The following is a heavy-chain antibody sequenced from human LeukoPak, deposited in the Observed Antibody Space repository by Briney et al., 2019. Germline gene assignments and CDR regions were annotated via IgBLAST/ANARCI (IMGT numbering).Heavy chain of an antibody. J-gene: IGHJ5*02. CDR2: IYYSGST. CDR1: GGSISSSSYY. Sequence: SETLSLTCTVSGGSISSSSYYWGWIRQPPGKGLEWIGSIYYSGSTYYNPSLKSRVTISVDTSKNHFSLKLSSVPAADTAVYYCARHIYGSGSYYWFYPWGQGTLVTVSS. D-gene: IGHD3-10*01. V-gene: IGHV4-39*01. CDR3: ARHIYGSGSYYWFYP.